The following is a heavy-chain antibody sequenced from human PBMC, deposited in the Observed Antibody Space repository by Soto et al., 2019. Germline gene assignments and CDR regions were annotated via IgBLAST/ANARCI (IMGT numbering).Heavy chain of an antibody. Sequence: QVTLKESGPVLVKPTETLTLTCTVSGFSLSNARMGVSWIRQPPGKALEWLAHIFSNDEKSYSTSLKSRFTISKDTSKSQVVLTMTHLDPVDTATYYCARINDILTGFDYWGQGTLVTVSS. V-gene: IGHV2-26*01. CDR1: GFSLSNARMG. CDR2: IFSNDEK. J-gene: IGHJ4*02. D-gene: IGHD3-9*01. CDR3: ARINDILTGFDY.